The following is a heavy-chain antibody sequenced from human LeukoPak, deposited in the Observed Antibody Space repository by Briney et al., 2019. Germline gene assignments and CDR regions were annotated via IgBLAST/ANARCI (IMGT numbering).Heavy chain of an antibody. V-gene: IGHV3-30*03. Sequence: GGSLRLSCAASGFTFSTYGMHWVRQAPGKGLEWVAVISYDGSNKYYADSVKGRFTISRDNSKNTVYLQMNSLTAENTATYFCARDLHWLAFDFWGQGSLVTVSS. CDR2: ISYDGSNK. J-gene: IGHJ4*02. CDR3: ARDLHWLAFDF. CDR1: GFTFSTYG. D-gene: IGHD6-19*01.